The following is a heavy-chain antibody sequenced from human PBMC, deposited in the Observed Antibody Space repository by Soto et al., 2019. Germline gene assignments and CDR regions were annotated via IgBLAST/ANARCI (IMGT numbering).Heavy chain of an antibody. CDR2: IIPIFGTA. Sequence: QVQLVQSGAEVKKPGSSVKVSCKASGGTFSSYAISWVRQAPGQGLEWMGGIIPIFGTANYAQKFQGRVKLPADESTSTAYMELSSLRSEDTAVYYCAYLRFVRGVPNWFDPWGQGTLVTVSS. V-gene: IGHV1-69*12. J-gene: IGHJ5*02. CDR3: AYLRFVRGVPNWFDP. D-gene: IGHD3-10*01. CDR1: GGTFSSYA.